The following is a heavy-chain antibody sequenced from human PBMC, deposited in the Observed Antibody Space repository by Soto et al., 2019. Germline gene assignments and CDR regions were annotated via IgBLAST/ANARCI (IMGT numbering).Heavy chain of an antibody. D-gene: IGHD3-22*01. Sequence: SVKVSCKASGFTFTSSAVQWVRQARGQGLEWIGWIVVGSGNTNYAQKFQERVTMTRNMSTSTAHMELSSLRSEDTAVYYCASSVSFAIDYFDYWGQGTLVTVSS. CDR2: IVVGSGNT. J-gene: IGHJ4*02. CDR3: ASSVSFAIDYFDY. CDR1: GFTFTSSA. V-gene: IGHV1-58*01.